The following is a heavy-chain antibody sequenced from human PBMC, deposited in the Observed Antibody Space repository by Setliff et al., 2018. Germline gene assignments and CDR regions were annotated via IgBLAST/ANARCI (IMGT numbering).Heavy chain of an antibody. J-gene: IGHJ6*02. CDR1: GFSFNNYW. CDR2: INKDGDGT. Sequence: GGSLRLSCEASGFSFNNYWMYWVRQVPGKGLVWVSGINKDGDGTRYADSVRGRFTISRDNSKNTVYLRMNALRAEDTRLYYCARARGQVTVNNRYGFYYYGMDVWGQGTTVTVSS. D-gene: IGHD3-16*02. CDR3: ARARGQVTVNNRYGFYYYGMDV. V-gene: IGHV3-74*01.